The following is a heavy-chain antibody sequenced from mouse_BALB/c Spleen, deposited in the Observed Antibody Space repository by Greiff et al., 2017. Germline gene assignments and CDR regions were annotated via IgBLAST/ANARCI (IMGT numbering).Heavy chain of an antibody. Sequence: EVQLQQSGPELVKPGASVKISCKASGYTFTDYYMNWVKQSHGKSLEWIGLVNPNNGGTSYNQKFKGKATLTVDKSSSTAYMELRSLTSEDSAVYYCAREERRYFDYWGQGTTLTVSS. CDR2: VNPNNGGT. D-gene: IGHD2-14*01. J-gene: IGHJ2*01. CDR3: AREERRYFDY. CDR1: GYTFTDYY. V-gene: IGHV1-26*01.